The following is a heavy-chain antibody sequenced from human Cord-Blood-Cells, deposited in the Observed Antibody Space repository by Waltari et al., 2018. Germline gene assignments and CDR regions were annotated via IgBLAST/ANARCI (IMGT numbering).Heavy chain of an antibody. J-gene: IGHJ4*02. CDR2: INDGNGNT. CDR1: GYTFTSYA. CDR3: ASRGIAARSFDY. Sequence: QVQLVQSGAAVKKPAASVKVSCKPSGYTFTSYAMPWVRQAPGRRLEWMGGINDGNGNTKYYRKFQGRVNITRDTSARTAYMELSSVRAEDTAVYYCASRGIAARSFDYWGQGTMVTVSS. V-gene: IGHV1-3*01. D-gene: IGHD6-6*01.